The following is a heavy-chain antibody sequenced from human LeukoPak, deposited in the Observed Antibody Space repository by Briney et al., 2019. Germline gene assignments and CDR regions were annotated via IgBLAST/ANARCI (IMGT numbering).Heavy chain of an antibody. Sequence: GGSLRLSCAASGFTFSSYSMNWVRQAPGKGLEWVSSISSSSSYIYYADSVKGRFTISRDNAKNSLYLQMNSLRAEDTAVYYCAKDGAAAGIGAFDPWGQGTLVTVSS. CDR1: GFTFSSYS. J-gene: IGHJ5*02. V-gene: IGHV3-21*04. CDR2: ISSSSSYI. D-gene: IGHD6-13*01. CDR3: AKDGAAAGIGAFDP.